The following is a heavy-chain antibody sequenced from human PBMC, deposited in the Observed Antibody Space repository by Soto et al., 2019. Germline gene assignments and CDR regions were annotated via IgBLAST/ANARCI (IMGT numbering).Heavy chain of an antibody. D-gene: IGHD3-3*01. CDR1: SFTFNMSV. Sequence: EVQMLESGGDLVQPGGSLRLSCADSSFTFNMSVMSWVRQAPGKGLEWVSGISGSGGSTYYTDSVKGRFTISRDNSKNTLFLQMDRLGAEDTAVYYCAKEKNFWSGTTAFDSWGQGTLVTVSS. CDR3: AKEKNFWSGTTAFDS. V-gene: IGHV3-23*01. CDR2: ISGSGGST. J-gene: IGHJ5*01.